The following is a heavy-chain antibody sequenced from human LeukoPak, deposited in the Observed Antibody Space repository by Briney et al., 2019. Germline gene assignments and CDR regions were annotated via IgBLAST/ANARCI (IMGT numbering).Heavy chain of an antibody. Sequence: GGSLRLSCVASGFTFKNCAMSWVRQAPGKGLEWVSGINYSGGNKYYADSVKGRFTISRDSSKNTLSLQINSLTTEDTAVYYCAKDYSMTLDHFDYWGQGALVTVSS. J-gene: IGHJ4*02. V-gene: IGHV3-23*01. CDR1: GFTFKNCA. D-gene: IGHD4-11*01. CDR3: AKDYSMTLDHFDY. CDR2: INYSGGNK.